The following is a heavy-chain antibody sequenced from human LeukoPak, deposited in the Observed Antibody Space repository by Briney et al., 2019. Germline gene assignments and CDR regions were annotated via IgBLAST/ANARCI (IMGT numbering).Heavy chain of an antibody. CDR1: GGTFSSYA. D-gene: IGHD3-3*01. J-gene: IGHJ4*02. Sequence: SVKVSCKASGGTFSSYAISWVRQAPGRGLEWMGGIIPIFGTANYAQKFQGRVTITADESTSTAYMELSSLRSEDTAVYYCARSLRDFWSGFDYWGQGTLVTVSS. V-gene: IGHV1-69*01. CDR2: IIPIFGTA. CDR3: ARSLRDFWSGFDY.